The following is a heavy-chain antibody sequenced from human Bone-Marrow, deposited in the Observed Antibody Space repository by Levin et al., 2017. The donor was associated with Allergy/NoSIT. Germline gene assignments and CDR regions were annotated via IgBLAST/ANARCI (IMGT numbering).Heavy chain of an antibody. Sequence: PGESLKISCAASGFTVSSNYMSWVRQAPGKGLEWVSVIYSGGSTYYADSVKGRFTISRDNSKNTLYLQMNSLRAEDTAVYYCARDAPPRIAAADPGYYYDYGMDVWGQGTTVTVSS. CDR2: IYSGGST. D-gene: IGHD6-13*01. CDR1: GFTVSSNY. J-gene: IGHJ6*02. CDR3: ARDAPPRIAAADPGYYYDYGMDV. V-gene: IGHV3-66*01.